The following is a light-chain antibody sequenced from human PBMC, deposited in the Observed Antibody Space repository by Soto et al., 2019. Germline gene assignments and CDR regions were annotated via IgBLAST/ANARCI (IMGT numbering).Light chain of an antibody. V-gene: IGKV1-39*01. CDR2: AAS. CDR3: QQSYGLPRT. Sequence: DIQMTQSPSSLSASVGDRVTIACRASQSINSSLIWYQQKPGKAPQVLIHAASNLQSGVPSRFNGGGSGTEFTLTINSLQPEELATDYCQQSYGLPRTFGQGTKVES. CDR1: QSINSS. J-gene: IGKJ1*01.